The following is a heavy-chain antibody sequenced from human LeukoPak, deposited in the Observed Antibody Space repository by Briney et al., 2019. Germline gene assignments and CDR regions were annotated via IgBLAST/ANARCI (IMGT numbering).Heavy chain of an antibody. D-gene: IGHD3-3*01. Sequence: ASVKVSCKASGYTFNSYDINWVRQATGQGLEWMGWMNPNSGNTGYAQKFQGRVTMTRNTSISTAYMELSSLRSEDTAVYYCARVTTYYDFWSGYYPNWFDSWGQGTLVTVSS. CDR1: GYTFNSYD. CDR3: ARVTTYYDFWSGYYPNWFDS. V-gene: IGHV1-8*01. J-gene: IGHJ5*01. CDR2: MNPNSGNT.